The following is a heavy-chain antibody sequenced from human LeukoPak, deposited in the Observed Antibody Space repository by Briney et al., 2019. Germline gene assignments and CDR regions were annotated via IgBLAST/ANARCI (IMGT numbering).Heavy chain of an antibody. V-gene: IGHV3-30*18. Sequence: PGGSLRLSCAASGFTFSSYGMHWVRQAPGKGLEWVAVISYDGSNKYYADSVKGRFTISRDNSKNTLYLQMNSLRAEDTAVYYCAKDSAPQWGPMGGCVDYWGQGTLVTVSS. J-gene: IGHJ4*02. D-gene: IGHD1-26*01. CDR2: ISYDGSNK. CDR3: AKDSAPQWGPMGGCVDY. CDR1: GFTFSSYG.